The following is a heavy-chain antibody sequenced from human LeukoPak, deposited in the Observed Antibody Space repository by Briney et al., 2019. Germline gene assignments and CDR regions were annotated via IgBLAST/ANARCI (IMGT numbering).Heavy chain of an antibody. CDR1: GFTFSNAW. CDR3: TTATYYYDSSPSQVIDY. Sequence: PGGSLRLSCAASGFTFSNAWMSWVRQAPGKGLEWVGRIKSKTDGGTTDYAAPVKGRFTISRDDSKNTLYLQMNSLKTEDTAVYYCTTATYYYDSSPSQVIDYWGQGTLVTVSS. D-gene: IGHD3-22*01. V-gene: IGHV3-15*01. J-gene: IGHJ4*02. CDR2: IKSKTDGGTT.